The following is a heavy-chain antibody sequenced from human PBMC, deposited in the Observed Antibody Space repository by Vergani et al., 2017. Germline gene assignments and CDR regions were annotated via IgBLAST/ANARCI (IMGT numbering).Heavy chain of an antibody. CDR1: GGSISSYY. Sequence: QVQLQESGPGLVKPSETLSLTCTVSGGSISSYYWSWIRQPPGKGLEWIGYIYYSGSTNYNPSLKSRVTISVDTSKNQFSLKLSSVTAADTAVYYCARADYDSSGYPSGWYFDLWGRGTLSLSPQ. CDR3: ARADYDSSGYPSGWYFDL. V-gene: IGHV4-59*01. CDR2: IYYSGST. J-gene: IGHJ2*01. D-gene: IGHD3-22*01.